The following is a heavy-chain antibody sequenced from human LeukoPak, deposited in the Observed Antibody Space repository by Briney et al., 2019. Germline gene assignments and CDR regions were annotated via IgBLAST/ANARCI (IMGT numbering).Heavy chain of an antibody. CDR2: IYHSGST. CDR1: GYSISSGYY. V-gene: IGHV4-38-2*02. J-gene: IGHJ3*02. CDR3: ARGILTGYYIAFDI. D-gene: IGHD3-9*01. Sequence: SETLSLTCTVSGYSISSGYYWGWIRQPPGKGLEWIGSIYHSGSTYYNPSLKSRVTISVDTSKNQFSLKLSSVTAADTAVYYCARGILTGYYIAFDIWGQGTMVTVPS.